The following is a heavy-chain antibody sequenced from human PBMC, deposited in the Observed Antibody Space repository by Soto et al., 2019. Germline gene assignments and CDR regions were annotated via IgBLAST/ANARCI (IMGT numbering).Heavy chain of an antibody. J-gene: IGHJ4*02. V-gene: IGHV3-9*01. CDR2: ISWNSGSI. CDR1: GFTFDDYA. D-gene: IGHD1-26*01. Sequence: GGSLRLSCAASGFTFDDYAMHWVRQAPGKGLEWVSGISWNSGSIGYADSVKGRFTISRDNAKNSLYLQMNSLRAEDTALYYCAKDRQEEGEQPSEIDYWGQGTLVTVSS. CDR3: AKDRQEEGEQPSEIDY.